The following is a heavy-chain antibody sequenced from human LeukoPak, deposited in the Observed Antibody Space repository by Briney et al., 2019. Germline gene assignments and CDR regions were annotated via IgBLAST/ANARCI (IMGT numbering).Heavy chain of an antibody. Sequence: PGGSLRLSCAASGFTFSSYAMHWVRQAPGKGLEYVSAVSSNGGGTYYADSVKGRFTISRDNSKNTLYLQMNSLRAEDTAVYFCARGGYTGYDYGDYWGQGTLVTVSS. CDR1: GFTFSSYA. D-gene: IGHD5-12*01. CDR3: ARGGYTGYDYGDY. J-gene: IGHJ4*02. V-gene: IGHV3-64*02. CDR2: VSSNGGGT.